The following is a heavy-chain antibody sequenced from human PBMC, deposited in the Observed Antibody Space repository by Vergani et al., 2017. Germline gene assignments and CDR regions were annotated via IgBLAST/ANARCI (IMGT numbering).Heavy chain of an antibody. CDR3: SRNPYCGGDCYSDAFDI. CDR2: IYYSGST. V-gene: IGHV4-61*08. CDR1: GAYVGSGGYY. D-gene: IGHD2-21*02. J-gene: IGHJ3*02. Sequence: QVQLQESGPGLVKASQTLSLTCSVSGAYVGSGGYYWSWIRQPPGKGLEWIGYIYYSGSTNYNPSLKSRVTISVDTSKNQFSLKLSSVTAADTAVDYCSRNPYCGGDCYSDAFDIWGQGTMVTVSS.